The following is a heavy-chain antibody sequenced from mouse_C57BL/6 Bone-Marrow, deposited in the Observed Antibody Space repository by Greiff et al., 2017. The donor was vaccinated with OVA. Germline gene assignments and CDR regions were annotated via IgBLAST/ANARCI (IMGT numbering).Heavy chain of an antibody. CDR1: GFSFTSYA. D-gene: IGHD1-1*01. V-gene: IGHV2-9-1*01. CDR3: ARTSVNGSRGVED. J-gene: IGHJ2*01. Sequence: QVQLVQSGPGLVAPSRSLSLTCAVSGFSFTSYAISWVRQPPGKGLEWVGVIWTGGGTNYNSALKSRLSISNNNSKSQGFLKMNSMQTDDTARYYCARTSVNGSRGVEDWGKGTTLTAAS. CDR2: IWTGGGT.